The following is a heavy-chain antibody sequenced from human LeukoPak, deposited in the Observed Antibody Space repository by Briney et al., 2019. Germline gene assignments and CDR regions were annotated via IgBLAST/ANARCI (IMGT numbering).Heavy chain of an antibody. J-gene: IGHJ3*02. Sequence: ASVKVSCKASGYTFTGYYMHWVRQAPGQGLEWMGWINPNGGGTNYAQKFQGRVTMTRDTSISTAYMELSRLRSDDTAVYYCARDPIAHYDSSGYLTDDAFDIWGQGTMVTVSS. V-gene: IGHV1-2*02. CDR3: ARDPIAHYDSSGYLTDDAFDI. D-gene: IGHD3-22*01. CDR1: GYTFTGYY. CDR2: INPNGGGT.